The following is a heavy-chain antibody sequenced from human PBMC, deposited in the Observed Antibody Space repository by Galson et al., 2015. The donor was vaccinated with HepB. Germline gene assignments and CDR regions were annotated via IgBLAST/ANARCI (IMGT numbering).Heavy chain of an antibody. Sequence: SVKVSCKASGYTFTGYYMHWVRQAPGQGLEWMGWINPNSGGTNYAQKFQGRVTMTRDTSISTAYMELSRLRSDDTAVYYCARDLWYHCSSTSCSRGSYYYYYMDVWGKGTTVTVSS. D-gene: IGHD2-2*01. J-gene: IGHJ6*03. CDR2: INPNSGGT. V-gene: IGHV1-2*02. CDR1: GYTFTGYY. CDR3: ARDLWYHCSSTSCSRGSYYYYYMDV.